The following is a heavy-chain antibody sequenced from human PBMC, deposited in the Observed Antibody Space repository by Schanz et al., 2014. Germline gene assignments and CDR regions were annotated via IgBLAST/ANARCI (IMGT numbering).Heavy chain of an antibody. Sequence: QVQLVQSGPEVKKPGASVKLSCKASNYIFTKYYIHCVRQAPGQGLEWMGLINPYDDTIDYAKKFQGRFTMTRDTSTTTVYMELSSLRSDDTAMYYCVTEKRMESGTWAKAFDIWGQGTWVTVSS. CDR3: VTEKRMESGTWAKAFDI. CDR1: NYIFTKYY. V-gene: IGHV1-46*01. D-gene: IGHD3-3*01. J-gene: IGHJ3*02. CDR2: INPYDDTI.